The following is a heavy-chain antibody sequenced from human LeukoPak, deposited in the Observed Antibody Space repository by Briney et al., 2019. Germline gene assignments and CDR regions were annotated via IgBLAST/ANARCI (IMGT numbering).Heavy chain of an antibody. Sequence: PGGSLRLSCAASGFTFDDYAMHWVRQAPGKGLEWVSGISWNSGSIGYADSVKGRFTISRDNAKNSLYLQMNSLRAEDTALYYCAKDKDYYGSGSYPFDYWGQGTLVTVSS. D-gene: IGHD3-10*01. J-gene: IGHJ4*02. CDR2: ISWNSGSI. CDR3: AKDKDYYGSGSYPFDY. V-gene: IGHV3-9*01. CDR1: GFTFDDYA.